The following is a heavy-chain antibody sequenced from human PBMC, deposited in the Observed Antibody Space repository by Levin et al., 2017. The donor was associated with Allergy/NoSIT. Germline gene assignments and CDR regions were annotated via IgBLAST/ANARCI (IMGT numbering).Heavy chain of an antibody. D-gene: IGHD3-3*01. CDR2: ITSNGGST. CDR3: VTCRTLISDFWSGYYDY. CDR1: GFTFRTYA. V-gene: IGHV3-64D*06. J-gene: IGHJ4*02. Sequence: GGSLRLSCLVSGFTFRTYAMHWVRQAPGKGLEFVSAITSNGGSTYYADSVNGRFTISRDNSKNTLYLQMSSLRAEDTAVYYCVTCRTLISDFWSGYYDYWGQGTLVTVSS.